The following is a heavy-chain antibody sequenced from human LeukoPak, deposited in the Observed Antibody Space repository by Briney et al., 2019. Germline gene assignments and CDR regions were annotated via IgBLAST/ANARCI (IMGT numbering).Heavy chain of an antibody. V-gene: IGHV3-23*01. Sequence: PGGSLRLSCAASGFTFDDYAMSWVRQTPGKGLGWVSAIVGSGATTYYADSVKGRFTISRDNSKNTLYLQVNSLRAEDTAVYYCAKSGGWFDPWGQGTLVTVSS. CDR2: IVGSGATT. CDR3: AKSGGWFDP. CDR1: GFTFDDYA. J-gene: IGHJ5*02. D-gene: IGHD1-26*01.